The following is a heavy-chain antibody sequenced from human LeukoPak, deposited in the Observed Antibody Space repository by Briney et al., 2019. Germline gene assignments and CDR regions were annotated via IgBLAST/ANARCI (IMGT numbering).Heavy chain of an antibody. J-gene: IGHJ4*02. CDR1: GYTFTGYY. Sequence: ASVKVSCKASGYTFTGYYMHWVRQAPGQGLEWMGRINPNSGGTNYAQKFQGWVTMTRDTSISTAYMELSRLRSDDTAVYYCARGIGDYVWYFDYWGQGTLVTVSS. CDR3: ARGIGDYVWYFDY. V-gene: IGHV1-2*04. D-gene: IGHD4-17*01. CDR2: INPNSGGT.